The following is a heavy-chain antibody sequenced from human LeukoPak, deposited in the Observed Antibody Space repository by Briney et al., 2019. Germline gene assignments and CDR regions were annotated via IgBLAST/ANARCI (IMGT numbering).Heavy chain of an antibody. CDR3: ASYKTYYDSSGNPFDY. D-gene: IGHD3-22*01. CDR1: GSSINSVYS. CDR2: IYHNGNT. J-gene: IGHJ4*02. Sequence: SETLSLTCSVFGSSINSVYSWGWIRQPPGKGLEWVGSIYHNGNTYYNSSLKSRVTISVHTSENQFSLKLSSVTAADTAVYYCASYKTYYDSSGNPFDYWGQGTLVTVSS. V-gene: IGHV4-38-2*01.